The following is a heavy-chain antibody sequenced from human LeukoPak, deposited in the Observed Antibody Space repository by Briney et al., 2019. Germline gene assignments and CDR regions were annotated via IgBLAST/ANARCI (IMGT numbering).Heavy chain of an antibody. J-gene: IGHJ4*02. CDR2: ISYDGSNK. Sequence: GGSLRLSCAASGFTFSSYGMHWVRQAPGKGLEWVAVISYDGSNKYYADSVKGRFTISRDNSKNTLYLQMNSLRAEDTAVYYCAKGVYCSSTSCSWDLYYWGQGTLVTVSS. CDR3: AKGVYCSSTSCSWDLYY. V-gene: IGHV3-30*18. D-gene: IGHD2-2*01. CDR1: GFTFSSYG.